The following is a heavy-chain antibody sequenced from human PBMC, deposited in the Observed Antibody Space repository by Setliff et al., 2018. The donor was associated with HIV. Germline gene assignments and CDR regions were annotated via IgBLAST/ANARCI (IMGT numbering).Heavy chain of an antibody. D-gene: IGHD2-21*01. Sequence: KTSETLSLTCTVSGGSISSSGYYWGWIRQPPGKGLEWIGNIYYSGSTYYNPSLKSRVTISLDTSKNQFSLKMGSVTAADKAAYYCARDPLWMRAFDIWGQGTMVTVSS. CDR2: IYYSGST. CDR3: ARDPLWMRAFDI. J-gene: IGHJ3*02. CDR1: GGSISSSGYY. V-gene: IGHV4-39*07.